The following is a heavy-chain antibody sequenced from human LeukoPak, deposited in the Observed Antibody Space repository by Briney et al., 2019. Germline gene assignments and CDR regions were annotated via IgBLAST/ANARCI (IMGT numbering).Heavy chain of an antibody. CDR3: ARRGPVSGSFGD. V-gene: IGHV5-51*01. J-gene: IGHJ4*02. Sequence: GESLKISCSGSGYNFSNYWIGWVRQTPGKGLEWMGIIYPGDSDTRYSPSFQGQVTVSADKSISTAYLQWGSLKASDTAMYYCARRGPVSGSFGDWGQGTLVTVSS. CDR2: IYPGDSDT. D-gene: IGHD3-10*01. CDR1: GYNFSNYW.